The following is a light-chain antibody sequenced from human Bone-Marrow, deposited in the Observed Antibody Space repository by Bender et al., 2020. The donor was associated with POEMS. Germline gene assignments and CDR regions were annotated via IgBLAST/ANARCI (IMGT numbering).Light chain of an antibody. CDR2: EDN. J-gene: IGLJ1*01. CDR3: QSYDNNVYV. V-gene: IGLV6-57*01. Sequence: NFMLTQPHSVSASPGKTVTISCTRSSGNIASYFVQWYQQRPGSSPTTVIFEDNLRPSGVPDRFSGSVDSSSNSASLTISGLKTEDEADYYCQSYDNNVYVFGTGTKVTVL. CDR1: SGNIASYF.